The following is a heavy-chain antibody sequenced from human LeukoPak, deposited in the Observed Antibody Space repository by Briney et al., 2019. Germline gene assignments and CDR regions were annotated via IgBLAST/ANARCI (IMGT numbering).Heavy chain of an antibody. J-gene: IGHJ6*02. V-gene: IGHV1-24*01. CDR1: GYTLTELS. Sequence: ASVKVSCKVSGYTLTELSMHWVRQAPGKGLEWMGGFDPEDGETIYAQKFQGRVTMTEDTSTDTAYMELSSLRSEDTTVYYCATAFWGGDCYLWKSDYYGRDVWGQGTTVTVSS. CDR3: ATAFWGGDCYLWKSDYYGRDV. CDR2: FDPEDGET. D-gene: IGHD2-21*02.